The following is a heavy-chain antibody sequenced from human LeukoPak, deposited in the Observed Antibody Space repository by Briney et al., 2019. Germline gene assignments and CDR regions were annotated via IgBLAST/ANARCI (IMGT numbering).Heavy chain of an antibody. D-gene: IGHD3-10*02. CDR2: ISGSGGST. CDR3: AKLSSGSYFVPFDY. J-gene: IGHJ4*02. V-gene: IGHV3-23*01. CDR1: GFTFSSYA. Sequence: GGSLRLSCAASGFTFSSYAMIWVRQAPGKGLEWVSAISGSGGSTYYADSVKGRFTISRDNSKNTLYLQMNSLRAEDTAVYYCAKLSSGSYFVPFDYWGQGTLVTVSS.